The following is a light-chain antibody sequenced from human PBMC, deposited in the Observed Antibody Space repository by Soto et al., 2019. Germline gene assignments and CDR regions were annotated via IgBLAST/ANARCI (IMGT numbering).Light chain of an antibody. V-gene: IGKV3-15*01. CDR1: QSVRTK. J-gene: IGKJ5*01. Sequence: EIVMTQSPGTLSVSPGEGATLFCRASQSVRTKLAWYQQRAGRAPRLLMYGASTRATGIPDRFSGSGSGTEFTLTISSLQSEDFAVYYCQQYNSWPPITFGQGTRLEIK. CDR3: QQYNSWPPIT. CDR2: GAS.